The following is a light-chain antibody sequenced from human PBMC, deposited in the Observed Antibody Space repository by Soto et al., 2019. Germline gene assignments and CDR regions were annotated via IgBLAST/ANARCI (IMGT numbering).Light chain of an antibody. CDR1: SSNIGAGYD. CDR3: QSYDSSLSGYV. CDR2: GSG. Sequence: QSVLTQPPSVSGAPGQRVTISCNGSSSNIGAGYDVHWYQQLPGTAPKVVIYGSGNRPSGVPDRFSGSKSGTSASLAIAGLQAEDEADYYCQSYDSSLSGYVFGTGTKVTVL. V-gene: IGLV1-40*01. J-gene: IGLJ1*01.